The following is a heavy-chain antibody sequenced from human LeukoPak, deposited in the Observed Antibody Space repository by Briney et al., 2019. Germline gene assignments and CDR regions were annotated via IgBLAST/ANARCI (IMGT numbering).Heavy chain of an antibody. V-gene: IGHV1-2*02. Sequence: ASVKVSFKSSGYTFTGYYMHWVRQAPGQGLEWMGWINPNSGGTNYAQKFQGRVTMTRDTSISTAYMELSRLRSDDTAVYYCASNGYYYYYMDVWGKGTTVTVSS. J-gene: IGHJ6*03. CDR2: INPNSGGT. D-gene: IGHD2-8*01. CDR1: GYTFTGYY. CDR3: ASNGYYYYYMDV.